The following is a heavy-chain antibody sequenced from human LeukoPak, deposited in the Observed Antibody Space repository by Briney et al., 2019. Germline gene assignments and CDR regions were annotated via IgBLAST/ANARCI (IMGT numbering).Heavy chain of an antibody. Sequence: EXXKISCKGSGYSFTSYWISGVRQMPGKGLEWMGRIDPSDSYTNYSPSFQGHVTISADKSISTAYLQWSSLKASDTAMYYCARGDCSGGSCYGGFYYGMDVWGKGTTVTVSS. CDR1: GYSFTSYW. D-gene: IGHD2-15*01. CDR2: IDPSDSYT. V-gene: IGHV5-10-1*01. CDR3: ARGDCSGGSCYGGFYYGMDV. J-gene: IGHJ6*04.